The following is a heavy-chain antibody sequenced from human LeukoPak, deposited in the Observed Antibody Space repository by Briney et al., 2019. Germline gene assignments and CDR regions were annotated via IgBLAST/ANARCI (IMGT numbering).Heavy chain of an antibody. Sequence: ASVKVSFKASGYTLTGYYMHWVRQAPGQGLEWMGWMNPNSGGTKYAQKFQGRVTMTRDTSISTAYMELSRLTSADTAMYYCARDKLGLGELSLYDQWGQGTLVTVSS. CDR1: GYTLTGYY. V-gene: IGHV1-2*02. CDR2: MNPNSGGT. D-gene: IGHD3-16*02. CDR3: ARDKLGLGELSLYDQ. J-gene: IGHJ5*02.